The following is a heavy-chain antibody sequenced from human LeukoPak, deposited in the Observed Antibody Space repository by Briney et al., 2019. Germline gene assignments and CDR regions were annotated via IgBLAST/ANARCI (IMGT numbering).Heavy chain of an antibody. V-gene: IGHV4-59*01. Sequence: PSETLSLTCTVPGGSISSYYWSWIRQPPGKGLEWIGYIYYSGSTNYNPSLKSRVTISVDTSKNQFSLKLSSVTAADTAVYYCARGDYAAWFDPWGQGTLVTVSS. J-gene: IGHJ5*02. CDR1: GGSISSYY. D-gene: IGHD4-17*01. CDR2: IYYSGST. CDR3: ARGDYAAWFDP.